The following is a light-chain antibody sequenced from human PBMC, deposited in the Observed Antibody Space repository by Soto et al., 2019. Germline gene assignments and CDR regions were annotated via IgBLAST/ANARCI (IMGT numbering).Light chain of an antibody. CDR3: CPYAGSSTPGV. J-gene: IGLJ3*02. Sequence: QSALTQPASVSGSPGQSITISCTGTSSDVGSYNLVSWYQQHPGKAPKLMIYEVSKRPSGVSNRFSGSKSGNTASLTISGLQAEDEADYYCCPYAGSSTPGVFGGGTKVTVL. CDR2: EVS. CDR1: SSDVGSYNL. V-gene: IGLV2-23*02.